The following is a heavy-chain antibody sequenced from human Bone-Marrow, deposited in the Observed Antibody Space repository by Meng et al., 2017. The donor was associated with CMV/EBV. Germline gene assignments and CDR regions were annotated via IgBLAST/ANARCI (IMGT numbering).Heavy chain of an antibody. CDR1: TYSISSGYY. CDR2: TYHSGIP. CDR3: VLSKGTALISN. D-gene: IGHD2-8*01. Sequence: SETLSLTCTVSTYSISSGYYWGWIRQPPGKGLEWLGTTYHSGIPFFNPSLKSRLTMSVDTSKNQFSLRLSSVTAADTAMYYCVLSKGTALISNCGQGTPVTVSS. J-gene: IGHJ4*02. V-gene: IGHV4-38-2*02.